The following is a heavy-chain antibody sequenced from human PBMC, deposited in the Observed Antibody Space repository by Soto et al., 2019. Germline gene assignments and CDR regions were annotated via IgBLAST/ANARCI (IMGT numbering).Heavy chain of an antibody. CDR1: GGTFSSYD. V-gene: IGHV1-69*06. Sequence: GASVKVSCKASGGTFSSYDISWVRQAPGQGLEWMGGIIPIFDTTNYAQKFQGRVTITADKSTSTAYMELSSLRSEDTAVYYCAARARETIFGVVINIPDYYYYMDVWGKGTTVTVSS. CDR2: IIPIFDTT. D-gene: IGHD3-3*01. J-gene: IGHJ6*03. CDR3: AARARETIFGVVINIPDYYYYMDV.